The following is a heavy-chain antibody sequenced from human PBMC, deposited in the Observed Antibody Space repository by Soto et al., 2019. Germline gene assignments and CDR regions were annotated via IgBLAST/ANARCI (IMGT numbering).Heavy chain of an antibody. V-gene: IGHV4-28*01. D-gene: IGHD6-6*01. CDR2: IYYSGST. Sequence: SETLSLTCAVSCYSISSSNWWGWIRQPPGKGLEWIGHIYYSGSTYYNPSLKSRVTMSVDTSKNQFSLKLSSVTAVDTAVYYCAASSSSSGIFDYWGQGTLVTVSS. J-gene: IGHJ4*02. CDR3: AASSSSSGIFDY. CDR1: CYSISSSNW.